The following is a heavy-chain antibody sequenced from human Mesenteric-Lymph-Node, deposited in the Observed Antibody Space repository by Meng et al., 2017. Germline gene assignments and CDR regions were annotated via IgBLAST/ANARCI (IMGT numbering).Heavy chain of an antibody. V-gene: IGHV1-2*06. CDR3: ARRADY. CDR2: INPNNGGT. J-gene: IGHJ4*02. Sequence: QVQLGQFGAEVKKPGASVKVSCKASGYSFTDYYIHWVRQAPGQGLEWMGRINPNNGGTNYAQKFQGRVTMTRDTSITTAYMEVSSLRSDDTAVYYCARRADYWGQGTLVTVSS. CDR1: GYSFTDYY.